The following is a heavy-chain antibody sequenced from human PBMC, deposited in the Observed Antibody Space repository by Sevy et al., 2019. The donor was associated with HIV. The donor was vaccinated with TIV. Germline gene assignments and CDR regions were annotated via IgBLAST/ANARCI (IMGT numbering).Heavy chain of an antibody. D-gene: IGHD2-2*01. J-gene: IGHJ6*02. CDR2: ISGSGGST. Sequence: GGSLRLSCAASGFTFSSYAMSWVRQAPGKGLEWVSAISGSGGSTYYADSVKGRFTISRENSKNTLYLQMNSLRAEDTAVYYCAKGVVPAANPQNYYYYGMDVWGQGTTVTVSS. CDR3: AKGVVPAANPQNYYYYGMDV. V-gene: IGHV3-23*01. CDR1: GFTFSSYA.